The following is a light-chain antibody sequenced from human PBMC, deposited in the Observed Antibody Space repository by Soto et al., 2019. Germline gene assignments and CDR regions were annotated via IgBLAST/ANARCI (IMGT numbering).Light chain of an antibody. J-gene: IGLJ1*01. V-gene: IGLV2-14*01. CDR2: DVS. CDR3: CSYAGSYTFVV. Sequence: QSVLTQPASVSGSPGQSITISCTGTSSDVGGYNYVSWYQQHPGKAPKFMIYDVSNRPSGVSNRFSGSKSGNTASLIISGLQAEDEADYYCCSYAGSYTFVVFGTGTKVTVL. CDR1: SSDVGGYNY.